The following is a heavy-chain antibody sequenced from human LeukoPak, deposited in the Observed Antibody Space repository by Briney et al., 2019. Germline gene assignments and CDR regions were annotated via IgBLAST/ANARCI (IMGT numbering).Heavy chain of an antibody. D-gene: IGHD3-3*01. V-gene: IGHV4-34*12. Sequence: PSETLSLTCVVYGESFSGYYWTWIRQPPGKGLEWIGEIIDTGSTKYNSSLKSRVTISVDTSKNEFSLNLTSVTAADTAIYYCARGLASGYPPIPFDYWGQGTPVTVSS. CDR1: GESFSGYY. J-gene: IGHJ4*02. CDR3: ARGLASGYPPIPFDY. CDR2: IIDTGST.